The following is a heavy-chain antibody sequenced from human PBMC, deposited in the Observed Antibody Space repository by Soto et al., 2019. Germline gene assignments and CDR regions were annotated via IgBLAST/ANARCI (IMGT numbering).Heavy chain of an antibody. D-gene: IGHD3-10*01. J-gene: IGHJ4*02. V-gene: IGHV3-49*04. CDR1: GFTFGDYA. Sequence: GPLRLSCTASGFTFGDYAMSWVRQAPGKGLEWVGFIRSKAYGGTTEYAASVKGRFTISRDDSKSIAYLQMNSLKTEDTAVYYCTRDPDYYGSGSYYRFDYWGQGTLVTVSS. CDR3: TRDPDYYGSGSYYRFDY. CDR2: IRSKAYGGTT.